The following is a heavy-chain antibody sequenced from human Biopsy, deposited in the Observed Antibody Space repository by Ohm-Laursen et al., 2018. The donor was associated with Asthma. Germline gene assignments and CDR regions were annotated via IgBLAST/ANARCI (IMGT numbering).Heavy chain of an antibody. CDR1: GGTFNTYV. J-gene: IGHJ4*02. V-gene: IGHV1-69*13. Sequence: SVKDSCKSLGGTFNTYVIGWVRQAPGQGLEWMGGINPVYGTTNYPQKFQGRITITADDSTSTVYMELSSLRYEDTAVYYCARKAGSCISRTCYSLDFWGQGTLVTVSS. CDR3: ARKAGSCISRTCYSLDF. D-gene: IGHD2-2*01. CDR2: INPVYGTT.